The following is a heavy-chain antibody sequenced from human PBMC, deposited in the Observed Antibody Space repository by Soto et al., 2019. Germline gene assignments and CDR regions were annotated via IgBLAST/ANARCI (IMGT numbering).Heavy chain of an antibody. CDR2: INPSGGST. D-gene: IGHD5-12*01. CDR1: GYTFTSYY. V-gene: IGHV1-46*01. Sequence: GASVKVSCKASGYTFTSYYMHWVRQAPGQGLEWMGIINPSGGSTSYAQKFQGRVTMTRDTSTSTVYMELSSLRSEDTAVYYCARDVSPYSGYDNNWFDPWGQGTLVTVSS. CDR3: ARDVSPYSGYDNNWFDP. J-gene: IGHJ5*02.